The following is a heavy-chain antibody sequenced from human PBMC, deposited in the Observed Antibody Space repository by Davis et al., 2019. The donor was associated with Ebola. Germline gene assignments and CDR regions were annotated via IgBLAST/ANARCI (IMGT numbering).Heavy chain of an antibody. V-gene: IGHV4-34*01. CDR2: IYYSGST. CDR1: GGSFSGYY. D-gene: IGHD2-15*01. CDR3: ARVVFVAGATPTWYFDL. J-gene: IGHJ2*01. Sequence: MPSETLSLTCAVYGGSFSGYYWSWIRQPPGKGLEWIGSIYYSGSTYYNPSLKSRVTVSVDTSKKQFSLNLKSVTAADTAVYYCARVVFVAGATPTWYFDLWGRGTLVTVSP.